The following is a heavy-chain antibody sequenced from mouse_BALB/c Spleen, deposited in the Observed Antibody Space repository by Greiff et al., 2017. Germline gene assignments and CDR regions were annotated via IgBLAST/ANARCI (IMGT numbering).Heavy chain of an antibody. CDR2: IDPANGNT. Sequence: VQLQQSGAELVKPGASVKLSCTASGFNIKDTYMHWVKQRPEQGLEWIGRIDPANGNTKYDPKFQGKATITADTSSNTAYLQLSSLTSEDTAVYYCARGFYYGSPMDYWGQGTSVTFSS. J-gene: IGHJ4*01. CDR3: ARGFYYGSPMDY. V-gene: IGHV14-3*02. CDR1: GFNIKDTY. D-gene: IGHD1-1*01.